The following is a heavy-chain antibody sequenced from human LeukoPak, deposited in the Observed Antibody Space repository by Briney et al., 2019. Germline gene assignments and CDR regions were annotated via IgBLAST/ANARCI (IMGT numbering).Heavy chain of an antibody. CDR3: ARDGDIVVVVEPGSFDY. J-gene: IGHJ4*02. Sequence: PGGSLRLSCAASGFTFSSYWMHWVRQAPGKGLVWVSRINSDGSSTSYADSVKGRFTISRDNAKNTLYLQMNSLRAEDTAVYYCARDGDIVVVVEPGSFDYWGQGTLVTVSS. D-gene: IGHD2-15*01. CDR2: INSDGSST. V-gene: IGHV3-74*01. CDR1: GFTFSSYW.